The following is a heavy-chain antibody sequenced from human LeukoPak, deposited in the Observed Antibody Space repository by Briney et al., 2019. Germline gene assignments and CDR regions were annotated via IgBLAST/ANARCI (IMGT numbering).Heavy chain of an antibody. J-gene: IGHJ4*02. CDR2: IRYNGSNK. CDR1: GFTFSSYG. Sequence: GGSLRLSCAASGFTFSSYGMHWVRQAPGKGLEWVAFIRYNGSNKYYADSVKGRFTISRDNSKNTLYLQMNSLRAEDTAVYYCAKDPRIFGVEYYFDYWGQGTLVTVSS. CDR3: AKDPRIFGVEYYFDY. D-gene: IGHD3-3*01. V-gene: IGHV3-30*02.